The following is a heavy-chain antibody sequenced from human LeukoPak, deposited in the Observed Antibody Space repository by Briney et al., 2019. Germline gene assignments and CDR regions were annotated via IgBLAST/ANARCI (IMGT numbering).Heavy chain of an antibody. CDR1: GGSISSYY. CDR2: IYYSGST. CDR3: ARDGLGGGSFDY. Sequence: SETLSLTCTVSGGSISSYYLSWIRQPPGKGLEWIGYIYYSGSTNYNPSLKSRVTISVDTSKNQFSLKLSSVTAADTAVYYCARDGLGGGSFDYWGQGTLVTVSS. J-gene: IGHJ4*02. D-gene: IGHD1-26*01. V-gene: IGHV4-59*01.